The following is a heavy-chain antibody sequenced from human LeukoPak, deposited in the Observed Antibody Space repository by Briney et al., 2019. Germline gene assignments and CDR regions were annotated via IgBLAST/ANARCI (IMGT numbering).Heavy chain of an antibody. J-gene: IGHJ4*02. Sequence: PSETLSLTCTVSGDPINSHSYYWSWIRQPAGKGLEWIGRIYTSGSTNYNPSLKSRVTISVDTSKNQFSLKLNSVTAADTAVYYCARDGYGDYVDNWGQGTLVTVSS. CDR2: IYTSGST. CDR1: GDPINSHSYY. D-gene: IGHD4-17*01. CDR3: ARDGYGDYVDN. V-gene: IGHV4-61*02.